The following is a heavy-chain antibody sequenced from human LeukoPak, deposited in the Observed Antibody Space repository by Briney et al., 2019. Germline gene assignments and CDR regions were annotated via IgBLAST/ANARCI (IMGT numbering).Heavy chain of an antibody. V-gene: IGHV3-23*01. CDR1: GFTFSSYA. CDR2: ISASGGTT. J-gene: IGHJ5*02. D-gene: IGHD2-2*01. Sequence: GGSLHLSCAASGFTFSSYAMTGVRQAPGKGLEGVSAISASGGTTYYEDSVQGRFTTSRDNSKNTLYLQMNSLRAEDTAIYYCAKLPREYCSSTSCPNWFDTWGQGTLVTVSS. CDR3: AKLPREYCSSTSCPNWFDT.